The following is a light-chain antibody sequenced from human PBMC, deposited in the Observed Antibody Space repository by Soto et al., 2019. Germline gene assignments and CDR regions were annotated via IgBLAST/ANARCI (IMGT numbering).Light chain of an antibody. CDR2: GAS. V-gene: IGKV3-15*01. J-gene: IGKJ1*01. CDR3: QQYDIWPWT. Sequence: EIVMTQSPATLSVSPRERVTLSCRASQSVSSNLAWYQQKPGQAPRLLIYGASSRATGIPARFSGMGSGTEFTLTISSLQSEDFAVYCCQQYDIWPWTFGRGTKVEIK. CDR1: QSVSSN.